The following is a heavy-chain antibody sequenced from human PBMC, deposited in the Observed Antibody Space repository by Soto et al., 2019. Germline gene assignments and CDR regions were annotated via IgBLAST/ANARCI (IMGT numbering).Heavy chain of an antibody. J-gene: IGHJ4*02. CDR3: ARHYYYDSSGYYAGFDY. V-gene: IGHV3-21*01. CDR2: ISSSSSYI. CDR1: GFTFSSYS. D-gene: IGHD3-22*01. Sequence: PGGSLRLSCAASGFTFSSYSMNWVRQAPGKGLEWVSSISSSSSYIYYADSVKGRFTISRDNAKNSLYLQMNSLRAEDTAVYYCARHYYYDSSGYYAGFDYWGQGTLVTSPQ.